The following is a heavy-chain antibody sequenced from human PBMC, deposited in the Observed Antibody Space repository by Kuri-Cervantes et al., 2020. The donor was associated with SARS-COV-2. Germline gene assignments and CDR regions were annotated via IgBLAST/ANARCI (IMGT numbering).Heavy chain of an antibody. CDR2: IYSGGSST. J-gene: IGHJ6*02. CDR3: TRLGQVSGRGVPKGMDV. CDR1: GFTFSSYA. D-gene: IGHD3-10*01. Sequence: GGSLRLSCAASGFTFSSYAMSWVRQAPGKGLEWVSVIYSGGSSTYYADSVKGRFTISRDNSKNTLYLQMNSLKTEDTAVYYCTRLGQVSGRGVPKGMDVWGQGTTVTVSS. V-gene: IGHV3-23*03.